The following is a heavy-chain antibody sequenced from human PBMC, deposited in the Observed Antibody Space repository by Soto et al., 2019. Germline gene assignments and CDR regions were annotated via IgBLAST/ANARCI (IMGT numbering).Heavy chain of an antibody. J-gene: IGHJ6*02. V-gene: IGHV3-66*01. CDR1: GFPVSSNY. CDR2: IYSGSST. CDR3: ARERGTLYGMDV. D-gene: IGHD3-16*01. Sequence: GGSLRLSCAASGFPVSSNYMSWVRQAPGKGLEWVSVIYSGSSTYYADSVKGRFTISRDNSENTLYLQMNSVRAENTAVYYCARERGTLYGMDVWGQGTRVTVSS.